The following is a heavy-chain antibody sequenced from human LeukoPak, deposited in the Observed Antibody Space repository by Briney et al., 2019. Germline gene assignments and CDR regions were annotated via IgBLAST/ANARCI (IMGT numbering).Heavy chain of an antibody. CDR1: GFTVTSCG. D-gene: IGHD3-10*01. J-gene: IGHJ5*02. V-gene: IGHV1-58*02. CDR2: IVVGSGNT. CDR3: AAGVRDDLWFGELIPLFDP. Sequence: ASVKVSCKGAGFTVTSCGMQWVRQARGQRLGWVGWIVVGSGNTNYAQKFQERVTIPRDMSTSTAYMELSSLRSEDTAVYYCAAGVRDDLWFGELIPLFDPWGQGTLVTVSS.